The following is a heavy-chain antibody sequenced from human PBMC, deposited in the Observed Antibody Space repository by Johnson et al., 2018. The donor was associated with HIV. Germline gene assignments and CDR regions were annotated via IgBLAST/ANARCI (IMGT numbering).Heavy chain of an antibody. J-gene: IGHJ3*02. Sequence: QVQLVESGGGVVQPGRSLRLSCAASGFRFSNYALHWVRQTPGKGLEWVALISYDGSNKYFADSVKGRFNISRDNSRYTLYLQMSSLRAEDTAVYYCAKGIPKYDSRGYDAFNIWGQGTMVTVSS. D-gene: IGHD3-22*01. CDR2: ISYDGSNK. CDR1: GFRFSNYA. V-gene: IGHV3-30*04. CDR3: AKGIPKYDSRGYDAFNI.